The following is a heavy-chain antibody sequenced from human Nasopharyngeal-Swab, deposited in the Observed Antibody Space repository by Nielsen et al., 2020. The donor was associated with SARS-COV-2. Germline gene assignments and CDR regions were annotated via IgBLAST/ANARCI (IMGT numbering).Heavy chain of an antibody. Sequence: GGSLRLSCAASGFTFSSYAMHWVRQAPGKGLEWVSSISSSSSYIYYADSVKGRFTISRDNAKNSLYLQMNSLRAEDTAVYYCASERSSRLGEGTFDYWGQGTLVTVSS. CDR2: ISSSSSYI. J-gene: IGHJ4*02. D-gene: IGHD3-16*01. CDR1: GFTFSSYA. CDR3: ASERSSRLGEGTFDY. V-gene: IGHV3-21*01.